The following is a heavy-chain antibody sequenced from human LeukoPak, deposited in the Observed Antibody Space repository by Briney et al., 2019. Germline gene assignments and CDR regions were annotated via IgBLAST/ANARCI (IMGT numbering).Heavy chain of an antibody. CDR1: GFTFISYS. CDR2: ISSSSSYI. D-gene: IGHD3-10*02. Sequence: GGSLRLSCAASGFTFISYSMNWDRQAPGKGLEWVSSISSSSSYIYYADSVKGRFTISRDNAKNSLYLQMNSLRAEDTAVYYCAELGITMIGGVWGKGTTVTISS. CDR3: AELGITMIGGV. J-gene: IGHJ6*04. V-gene: IGHV3-21*01.